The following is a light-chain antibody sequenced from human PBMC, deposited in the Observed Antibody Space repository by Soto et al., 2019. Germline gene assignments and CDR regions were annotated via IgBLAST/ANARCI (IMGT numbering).Light chain of an antibody. Sequence: IQMTQSPSTLSGYVGDRVTITCRASQTISSWLAWYQQKPGKAPKLLISAASSLQSGVPSRFSGSGSGTDFTLTISRLEPEDFAVYYCQQYGSSTGWTCGQGTKV. CDR2: AAS. V-gene: IGKV1-5*01. CDR3: QQYGSSTGWT. J-gene: IGKJ1*01. CDR1: QTISSW.